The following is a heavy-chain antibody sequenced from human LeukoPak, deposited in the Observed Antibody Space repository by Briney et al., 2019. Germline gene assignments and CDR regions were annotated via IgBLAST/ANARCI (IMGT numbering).Heavy chain of an antibody. J-gene: IGHJ4*02. V-gene: IGHV3-64*02. CDR1: GFTFSSYA. CDR2: ISSNGGST. Sequence: GGSLRLSCAASGFTFSSYAMHWVRQAPGKGLEYVSAISSNGGSTYYADSVRGRFTISRDNSKNTLYLQMGSLRAEDMAVYYCARDDDGSGSLGYWGQGTLVTVSS. CDR3: ARDDDGSGSLGY. D-gene: IGHD3-10*01.